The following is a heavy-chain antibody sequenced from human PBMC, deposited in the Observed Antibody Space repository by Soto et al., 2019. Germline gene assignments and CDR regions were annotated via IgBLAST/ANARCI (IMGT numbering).Heavy chain of an antibody. CDR1: GYTFTSYA. Sequence: GASVKVSCKASGYTFTSYAMHWVRHAPGQRLEWMGWINAGNGNTKYSQKFQGRVTITRDTSASTAYMELSSLRSEDTAVYYCARTRRYDYSNYDYWGQGTLVTVSS. J-gene: IGHJ4*02. D-gene: IGHD4-4*01. CDR3: ARTRRYDYSNYDY. V-gene: IGHV1-3*01. CDR2: INAGNGNT.